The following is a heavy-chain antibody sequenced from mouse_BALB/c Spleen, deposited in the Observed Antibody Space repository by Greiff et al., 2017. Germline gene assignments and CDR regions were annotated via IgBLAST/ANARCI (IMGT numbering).Heavy chain of an antibody. CDR3: ARNYGSSSFDY. CDR2: IDPANGNT. J-gene: IGHJ2*01. CDR1: GFNIKDYY. D-gene: IGHD1-1*01. Sequence: VQLKQSGAELVRPGALVKLSCKASGFNIKDYYMHWVKQRPEQGLEWIGRIDPANGNTKYDPKFQGKATITADTSSNTAYLQLSSLTSEDTAVYYCARNYGSSSFDYWGQGTTLTVSS. V-gene: IGHV14-1*02.